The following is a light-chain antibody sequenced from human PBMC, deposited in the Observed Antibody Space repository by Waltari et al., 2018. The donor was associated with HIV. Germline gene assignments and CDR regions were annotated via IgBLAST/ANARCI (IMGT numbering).Light chain of an antibody. J-gene: IGLJ2*01. V-gene: IGLV1-40*01. CDR3: QSYDSGLRV. Sequence: QSVLTHPPSVSGAPGQRVTISSPGIRPTIRSPYHLHSYQQLPGTAPKLLIYGNSNRPSGVPDRVSGSRSGTSASLVITGLQAEDEADYYCQSYDSGLRVFGGGTKLTVL. CDR2: GNS. CDR1: RPTIRSPYH.